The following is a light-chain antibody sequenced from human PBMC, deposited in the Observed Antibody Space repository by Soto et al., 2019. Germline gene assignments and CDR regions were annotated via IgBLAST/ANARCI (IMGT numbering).Light chain of an antibody. V-gene: IGLV1-44*01. J-gene: IGLJ1*01. Sequence: QSALTQPPSASGTPGQRVTISCSGSSSNIGSNTVSWYQQLPGTAPKLLIYSNNQRPSGVPDRFSGSNSGTSASLAISGFQSEDEADYYCAAWDDSLNGYVFGTGTKVTVL. CDR2: SNN. CDR3: AAWDDSLNGYV. CDR1: SSNIGSNT.